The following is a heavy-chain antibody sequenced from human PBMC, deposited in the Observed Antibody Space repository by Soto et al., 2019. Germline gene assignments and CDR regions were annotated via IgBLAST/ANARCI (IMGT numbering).Heavy chain of an antibody. Sequence: QVQLQESGPGLVKPSQTLSLTCTVSGGSISSGGYYWSWIRQHPGKGLEWIGYIDYSGSTYYNPSLTSRLNLSVDTAKNQFSLKLSPVTAADTAVYYCARAPYYYDYIWGSSRYFEYWGQGTLVTVSA. D-gene: IGHD3-16*01. CDR2: IDYSGST. V-gene: IGHV4-31*03. CDR1: GGSISSGGYY. CDR3: ARAPYYYDYIWGSSRYFEY. J-gene: IGHJ4*02.